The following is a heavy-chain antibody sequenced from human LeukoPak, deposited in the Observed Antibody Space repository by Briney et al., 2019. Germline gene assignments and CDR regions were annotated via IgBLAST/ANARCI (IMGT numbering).Heavy chain of an antibody. Sequence: GASVKVSCKASGYTFTSYGISWVRQAPGQGPEWMGWISAYNGNTNYAQKLQGRVTMTTDTSTSTAYMELRSLRSDDTAVYYCASTPYYYDSSGYYPFDYWGQGTLVTVSS. CDR2: ISAYNGNT. D-gene: IGHD3-22*01. CDR1: GYTFTSYG. V-gene: IGHV1-18*01. CDR3: ASTPYYYDSSGYYPFDY. J-gene: IGHJ4*02.